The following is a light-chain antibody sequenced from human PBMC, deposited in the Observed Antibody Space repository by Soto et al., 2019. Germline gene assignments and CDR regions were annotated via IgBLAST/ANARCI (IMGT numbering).Light chain of an antibody. CDR1: QSVSRK. Sequence: EIGMTQSPATLSVSPGERATLSCRASQSVSRKLAWYQQKPGQAPRLLIYGASTRATGIPARFSGSGSGTEFTLTISSLKSEDFAVYYCQQYNNWPPWTFGQGTKVDIK. J-gene: IGKJ1*01. V-gene: IGKV3-15*01. CDR2: GAS. CDR3: QQYNNWPPWT.